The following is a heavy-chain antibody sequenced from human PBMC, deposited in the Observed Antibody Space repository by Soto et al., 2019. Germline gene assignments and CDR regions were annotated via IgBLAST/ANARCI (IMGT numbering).Heavy chain of an antibody. CDR3: AKXPQTGYYFSGAF. D-gene: IGHD3-9*01. Sequence: YRSWIRKHQGEGLEWIGEINHSGSANYNPTFKSRVFISVDMSKNQMSLQLTSLSAADTAVYYCAKXPQTGYYFSGAF. J-gene: IGHJ3*01. V-gene: IGHV4-34*01. CDR1: Y. CDR2: INHSGSA.